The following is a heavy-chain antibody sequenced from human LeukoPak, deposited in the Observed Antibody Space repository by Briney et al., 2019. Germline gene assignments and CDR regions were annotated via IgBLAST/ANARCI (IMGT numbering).Heavy chain of an antibody. CDR2: IIPILGIA. J-gene: IGHJ4*02. CDR3: AXXDXXXGSXYRIRSVRRDDY. V-gene: IGHV1-69*04. CDR1: GGTFSSYA. Sequence: SVKVSCKASGGTFSSYAISWVRQAPGQGLEWMGRIIPILGIANYAQKFQGRVTITADKSTSTAYMELSSLKSEDTAVYYCAXXDXXXGSXYRIRSVRRDDYWGQGTLVTVSS. D-gene: IGHD2-15*01.